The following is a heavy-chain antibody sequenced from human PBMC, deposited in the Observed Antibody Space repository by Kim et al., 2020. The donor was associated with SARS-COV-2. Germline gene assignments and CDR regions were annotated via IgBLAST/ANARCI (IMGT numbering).Heavy chain of an antibody. D-gene: IGHD6-13*01. Sequence: SETLSLTCTVPGGSISNPDYYWGWIRQPPGKGLEWIGTIYFTWTTYFNPSLKSRVTMSVDTSKNQFSLRLRSVSAADTAIYYCARRRGSSWSDNLDYWGQGTLVTVSS. V-gene: IGHV4-39*01. J-gene: IGHJ4*02. CDR1: GGSISNPDYY. CDR2: IYFTWTT. CDR3: ARRRGSSWSDNLDY.